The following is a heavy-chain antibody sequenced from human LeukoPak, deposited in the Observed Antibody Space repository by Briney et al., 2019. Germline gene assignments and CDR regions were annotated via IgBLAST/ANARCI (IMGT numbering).Heavy chain of an antibody. CDR3: ARADSNASGYFYRFNWFDP. J-gene: IGHJ5*02. D-gene: IGHD3-10*01. CDR2: IYYSGST. V-gene: IGHV4-59*01. Sequence: SETLSLTCTVSGGSISSYYWNWVRQPPGKGLEWIGNIYYSGSTNYNPSLKSRVTISLDTSKFQFSLRLNSVTAADTAVYYCARADSNASGYFYRFNWFDPWGQGTLVTVSS. CDR1: GGSISSYY.